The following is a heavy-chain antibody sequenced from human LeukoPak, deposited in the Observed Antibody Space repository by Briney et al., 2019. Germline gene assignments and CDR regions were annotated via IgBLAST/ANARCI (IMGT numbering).Heavy chain of an antibody. V-gene: IGHV1-2*02. D-gene: IGHD3-10*01. CDR1: GYTFTSYY. J-gene: IGHJ4*02. CDR2: VNPNSGGT. CDR3: ARGVLINWSGKGGFDY. Sequence: ASVKVSCKASGYTFTSYYMHWVRQAPGQGLERMGWVNPNSGGTNYAQKFQGRVTMARDTSISTAYMELSRLRSDDTAVYYCARGVLINWSGKGGFDYWGQGTLVTVSS.